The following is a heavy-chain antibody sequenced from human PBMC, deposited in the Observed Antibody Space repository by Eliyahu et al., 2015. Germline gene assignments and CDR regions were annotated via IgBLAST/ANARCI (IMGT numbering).Heavy chain of an antibody. CDR3: ARDRDWHYLFDY. Sequence: QVQLVESGXGLVKPGGSLRLXXAASGFXFSXYYMSWIRQAPGKGLEWISXISSSGSTVYYADSVEGRSTTSRDNAKNSLYLQINNLRAEDTAVYYCARDRDWHYLFDYWGQGTLVTVSS. CDR1: GFXFSXYY. CDR2: ISSSGSTV. J-gene: IGHJ4*02. V-gene: IGHV3-11*01. D-gene: IGHD1-7*01.